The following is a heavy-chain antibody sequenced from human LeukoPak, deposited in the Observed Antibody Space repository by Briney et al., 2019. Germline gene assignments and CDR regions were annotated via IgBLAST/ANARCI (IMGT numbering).Heavy chain of an antibody. D-gene: IGHD6-19*01. CDR2: INAGNGNT. CDR3: AREIRQWLDFDY. CDR1: GYTFTNYA. Sequence: GASVTVSCKASGYTFTNYAMHWVRQAPGQRLEWMGWINAGNGNTKYSQKFQGRVTITRDTSASTAYMELSSLRSEDTAVYYCAREIRQWLDFDYWGQGTLVTVSS. V-gene: IGHV1-3*01. J-gene: IGHJ4*02.